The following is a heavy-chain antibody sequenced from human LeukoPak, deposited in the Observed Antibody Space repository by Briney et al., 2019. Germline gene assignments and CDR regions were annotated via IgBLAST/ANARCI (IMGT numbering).Heavy chain of an antibody. J-gene: IGHJ4*02. CDR1: GFTFSSYA. CDR2: ILYDGSYK. Sequence: PGGSLRLSCGASGFTFSSYAMHWVRQAPGKGLEWVAVILYDGSYKYYADSVKGRFTISRDNSNNTLYLQMNSLRAEDTAVFYCASQRSGWYEGSSGSYYFDYWGQGTLVTVSS. D-gene: IGHD6-19*01. CDR3: ASQRSGWYEGSSGSYYFDY. V-gene: IGHV3-30*04.